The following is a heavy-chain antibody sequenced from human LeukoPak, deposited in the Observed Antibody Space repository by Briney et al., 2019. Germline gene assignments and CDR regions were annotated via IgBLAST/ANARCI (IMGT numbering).Heavy chain of an antibody. CDR2: ISSNGVST. V-gene: IGHV3-64*02. CDR3: ARDRNYWYFDL. J-gene: IGHJ2*01. D-gene: IGHD2/OR15-2a*01. Sequence: GGSLRLSCAASGFTFSNYGMHWVRQAPGKRLVYVSAISSNGVSTYYADSVKGRFTISRDNSKNTLYLQMGSLRAEDMAVYYCARDRNYWYFDLWGRGTLVTVSS. CDR1: GFTFSNYG.